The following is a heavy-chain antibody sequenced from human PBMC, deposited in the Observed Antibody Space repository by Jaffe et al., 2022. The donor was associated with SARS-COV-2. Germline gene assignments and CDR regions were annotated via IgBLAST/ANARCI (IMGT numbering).Heavy chain of an antibody. J-gene: IGHJ4*02. Sequence: QITLKESGPTLVKPTQTLTLTCTFSGFSLSTSGVGVGWIRQPPGKALEWLALIYWNDDKRYSPSLKSRLTITKDTSKNQVVLTMTNMDPVDTATYYCAHSLDTGPKGYCFDYWGQGTLVTVSS. CDR1: GFSLSTSGVG. V-gene: IGHV2-5*01. CDR3: AHSLDTGPKGYCFDY. CDR2: IYWNDDK. D-gene: IGHD2-2*02.